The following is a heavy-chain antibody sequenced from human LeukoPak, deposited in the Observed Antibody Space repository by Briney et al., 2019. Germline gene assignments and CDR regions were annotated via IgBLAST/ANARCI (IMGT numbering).Heavy chain of an antibody. J-gene: IGHJ6*02. D-gene: IGHD5-18*01. Sequence: GGSLRLACAAYGFTFSSYAMQWVRQAPGKGLEWEAVISYEGSNKYYADSVKGRFTISRDNSKNTLYLQMNSLRAEDTAVYYCAKDHRHSYGSWMHYYYYGMDLWGQGPTLTVSS. CDR3: AKDHRHSYGSWMHYYYYGMDL. CDR1: GFTFSSYA. CDR2: ISYEGSNK. V-gene: IGHV3-30*04.